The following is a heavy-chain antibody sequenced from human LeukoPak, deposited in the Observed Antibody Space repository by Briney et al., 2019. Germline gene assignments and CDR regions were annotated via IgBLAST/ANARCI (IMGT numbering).Heavy chain of an antibody. D-gene: IGHD4-17*01. CDR3: AKAAGAELDY. Sequence: PGGSLRLSCEASGFTFSNFGMHWVRQAPGKGLEWVAVIRSDGSNKQYADSVEGRFTISRDNSENMLYLQMNSLRAEDTAVYYCAKAAGAELDYWGQGTLVTVSS. J-gene: IGHJ4*02. CDR1: GFTFSNFG. CDR2: IRSDGSNK. V-gene: IGHV3-30*02.